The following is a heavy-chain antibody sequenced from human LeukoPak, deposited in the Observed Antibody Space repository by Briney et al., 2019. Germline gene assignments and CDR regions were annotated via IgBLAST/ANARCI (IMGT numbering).Heavy chain of an antibody. CDR2: INHSGST. J-gene: IGHJ5*02. Sequence: PSETLSLTCAVSGGSISSSNWWSWVRQPPGKGLEWIGEINHSGSTNYNPSLKSRVTISVDTSKNQFSLKLSSVTAADTAVYYCARGKMVNPFDPWGQGTLVTVSS. D-gene: IGHD2-8*01. CDR3: ARGKMVNPFDP. CDR1: GGSISSSNW. V-gene: IGHV4-4*02.